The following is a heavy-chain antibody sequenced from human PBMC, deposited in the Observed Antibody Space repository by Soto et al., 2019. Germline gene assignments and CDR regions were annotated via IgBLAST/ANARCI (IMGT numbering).Heavy chain of an antibody. CDR2: IYNNGRT. Sequence: SETLSLTCTVSGGSVSSGSFYWNWIRQPPGKGLEWIAYIYNNGRTNSNPSLKSRVTISVDTSKNQFSLKLSSVTAADTAVYYCARAPYDRSGYPWFDYWGQGTPVTVSS. D-gene: IGHD3-22*01. J-gene: IGHJ4*02. CDR1: GGSVSSGSFY. CDR3: ARAPYDRSGYPWFDY. V-gene: IGHV4-61*01.